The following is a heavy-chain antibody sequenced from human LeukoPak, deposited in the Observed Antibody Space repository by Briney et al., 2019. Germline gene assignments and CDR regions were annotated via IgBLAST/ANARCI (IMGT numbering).Heavy chain of an antibody. J-gene: IGHJ6*04. CDR1: GGSFSGYY. CDR2: INHSGST. Sequence: SETLSLTCAVYGGSFSGYYWSSIRQPPGKGLEWIGEINHSGSTNYNPSLKSRVTISVDTSKNQFSLKLSSVTAADTAVYYCARDSYYDAWGKGTTVTVSS. CDR3: ARDSYYDA. D-gene: IGHD3-22*01. V-gene: IGHV4-34*01.